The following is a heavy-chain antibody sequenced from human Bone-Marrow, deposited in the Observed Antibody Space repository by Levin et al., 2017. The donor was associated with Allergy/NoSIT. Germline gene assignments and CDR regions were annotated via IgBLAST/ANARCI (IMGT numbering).Heavy chain of an antibody. CDR2: MDYSGTT. V-gene: IGHV4-59*13. D-gene: IGHD3-10*01. CDR1: GGSISTYY. J-gene: IGHJ4*02. Sequence: SQTLSLTCTVSGGSISTYYWSWIRQPPGKGLEWIGYMDYSGTTNYNPSLKSRVTISIDTSKKQFSLKLTSVTAADTAVYYCARTRGIDSGSYPFDYWGQGTLVTVSS. CDR3: ARTRGIDSGSYPFDY.